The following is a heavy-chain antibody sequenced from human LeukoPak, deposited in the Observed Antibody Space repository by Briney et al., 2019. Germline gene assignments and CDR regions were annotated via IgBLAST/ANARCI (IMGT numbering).Heavy chain of an antibody. J-gene: IGHJ4*02. V-gene: IGHV3-30*02. CDR1: GFTFSSFG. D-gene: IGHD6-19*01. CDR3: AREEIAVAASFDY. Sequence: PGGSLRLSCAASGFTFSSFGMHWVRQAPGKGLEWVAIIWSDGSNEVYIESVKGRFTISRDNSKNTLYLQMNSLRAEDTAVYYCAREEIAVAASFDYWGQGTLVTVSS. CDR2: IWSDGSNE.